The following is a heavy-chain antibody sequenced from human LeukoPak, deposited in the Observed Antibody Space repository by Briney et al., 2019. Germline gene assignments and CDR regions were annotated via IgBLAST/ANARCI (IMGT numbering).Heavy chain of an antibody. CDR2: IYYSGST. D-gene: IGHD6-13*01. V-gene: IGHV4-59*01. J-gene: IGHJ4*02. Sequence: SETLSLTCSVSGGSLTYYHWTWIRQPPGRRPEWIGFIYYSGSTNYNPSLESRVAFSVDTSKNQVSLKLSSVTAADTAVYYCAREPRSHYSSSSHFDYWGQGTLVTVSS. CDR3: AREPRSHYSSSSHFDY. CDR1: GGSLTYYH.